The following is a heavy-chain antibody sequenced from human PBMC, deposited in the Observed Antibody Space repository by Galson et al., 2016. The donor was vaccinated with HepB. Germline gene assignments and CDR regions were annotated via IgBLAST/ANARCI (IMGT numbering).Heavy chain of an antibody. V-gene: IGHV4-31*03. Sequence: TLSLTCTVSGGSISTGGYYWSWIRQHPGKGLEWIGHIYYSGTTHSSPSLRGRATISVETSKNHFSLKLTSVTAADTAVYYCARHLPAGYSNAGYFDTWGRGTLVTVSA. D-gene: IGHD3-9*01. CDR1: GGSISTGGYY. J-gene: IGHJ4*03. CDR3: ARHLPAGYSNAGYFDT. CDR2: IYYSGTT.